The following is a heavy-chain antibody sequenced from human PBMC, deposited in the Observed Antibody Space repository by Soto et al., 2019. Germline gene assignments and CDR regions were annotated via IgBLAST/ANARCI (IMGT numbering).Heavy chain of an antibody. CDR1: GFMFANYA. V-gene: IGHV3-23*01. D-gene: IGHD1-26*01. CDR3: SLDGAWDLRPAYGMDV. Sequence: PGGSLRLSCAASGFMFANYAMGWVRQAPGRGLEWVSAITGSGGGTYYAASVKGWVTAASDNSKKTMYLQMNSLRPEDTFIYYCSLDGAWDLRPAYGMDVWGPGTTVTVSS. CDR2: ITGSGGGT. J-gene: IGHJ6*01.